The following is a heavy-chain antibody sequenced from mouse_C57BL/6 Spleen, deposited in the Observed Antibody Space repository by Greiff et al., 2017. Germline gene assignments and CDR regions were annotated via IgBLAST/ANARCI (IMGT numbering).Heavy chain of an antibody. CDR1: GYTFTSYW. CDR2: IHPNSGST. Sequence: QVQLQQSGAELVKPGASVKLSCKASGYTFTSYWMHWVKQRPGQGLEWIGMIHPNSGSTNYNEKFKSKATLTVDKSSSTAYMQLSSLTSEDSAVYYCARAYYDYDGSPWFAYWGQGTLVTVSA. CDR3: ARAYYDYDGSPWFAY. J-gene: IGHJ3*01. D-gene: IGHD2-4*01. V-gene: IGHV1-64*01.